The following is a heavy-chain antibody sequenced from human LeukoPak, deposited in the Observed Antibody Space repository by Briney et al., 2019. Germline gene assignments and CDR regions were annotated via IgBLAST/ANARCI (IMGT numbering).Heavy chain of an antibody. J-gene: IGHJ4*02. V-gene: IGHV3-30-3*01. D-gene: IGHD3-3*01. Sequence: GGSLRLSCAASGFTFSSYAMHWVRQAPGKGLEWVAVISYDGSNKYYADSVKGRFTISRDNSKNTLYLQMNSLRAEDTAVYYCAREGYDFWSGYSNWGQGTLVTVSS. CDR3: AREGYDFWSGYSN. CDR2: ISYDGSNK. CDR1: GFTFSSYA.